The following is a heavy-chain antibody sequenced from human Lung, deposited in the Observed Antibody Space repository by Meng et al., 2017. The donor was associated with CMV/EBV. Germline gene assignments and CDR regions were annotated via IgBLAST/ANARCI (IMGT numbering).Heavy chain of an antibody. D-gene: IGHD1-1*01. V-gene: IGHV3-15*01. Sequence: GGSXRLXCAGSGFTISNAKSSCVRQAPGKGLEWVARIKPTTEHDPIDYAAAVEGRFTNSRDGSTNTVYCKMNSLKSEDKAVEFCSTVNWNYYDYWAQGTVVTVAS. CDR3: STVNWNYYDY. CDR1: GFTISNAK. CDR2: IKPTTEHDPI. J-gene: IGHJ4*02.